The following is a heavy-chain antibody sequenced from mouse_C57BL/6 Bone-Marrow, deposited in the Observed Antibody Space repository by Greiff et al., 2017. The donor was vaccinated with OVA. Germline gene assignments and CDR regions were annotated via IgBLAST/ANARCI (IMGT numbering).Heavy chain of an antibody. CDR2: IYPGDGDT. CDR3: APRGYYGSSHRYYAMDY. CDR1: GYAFSSSW. J-gene: IGHJ4*01. D-gene: IGHD1-1*01. V-gene: IGHV1-82*01. Sequence: LQESGPELVKPGASVKISCKASGYAFSSSWMNWVKQRPGKGLEWIGRIYPGDGDTNYNGKFKGKATLTADKSSSTAYMQLSSLTSEDSAVYFCAPRGYYGSSHRYYAMDYWGQGTSVTVSS.